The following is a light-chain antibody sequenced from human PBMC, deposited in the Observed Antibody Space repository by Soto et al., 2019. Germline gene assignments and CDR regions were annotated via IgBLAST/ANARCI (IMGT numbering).Light chain of an antibody. CDR3: QVWDSSSDHAV. CDR2: YDS. CDR1: NIGSKS. Sequence: SYELTQPPSVSVAPGKTARITCGGNNIGSKSVHWYQQKPGQAPVLVIYYDSDRPSGIPERFSGSNSGNTATLTISRVEAXXXADYYCQVWDSSSDHAVFGGGTQLTVL. V-gene: IGLV3-21*04. J-gene: IGLJ7*01.